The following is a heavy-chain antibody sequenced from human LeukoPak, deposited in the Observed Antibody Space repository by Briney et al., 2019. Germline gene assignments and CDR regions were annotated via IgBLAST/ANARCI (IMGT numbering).Heavy chain of an antibody. J-gene: IGHJ6*03. CDR1: GFTFSSYS. D-gene: IGHD2/OR15-2a*01. V-gene: IGHV3-21*01. CDR2: ITSSNNYI. CDR3: ARGEFGDYYYFYMDV. Sequence: GGWLRLSCAASGFTFSSYSMNLVRQAPGKGLEWVSSITSSNNYIYYGDSVKGRFTISRDDAKNSLFLQMNSLRAEDTATYYCARGEFGDYYYFYMDVWGKGTTVTVSS.